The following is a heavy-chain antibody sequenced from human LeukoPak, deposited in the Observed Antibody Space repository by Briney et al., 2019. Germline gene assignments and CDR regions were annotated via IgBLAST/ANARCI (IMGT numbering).Heavy chain of an antibody. J-gene: IGHJ3*02. CDR1: GGSIGSYY. CDR3: VGASVVIIFAFDI. D-gene: IGHD3-3*01. CDR2: SYTSGST. Sequence: SETLSLTCTVSGGSIGSYYWSWIRQPAGKGLEWIGRSYTSGSTNYNPSLKSRVTMSVDTSKNQFSLKLSSVTAADTAVYYCVGASVVIIFAFDIWGQGTMVTVSS. V-gene: IGHV4-4*07.